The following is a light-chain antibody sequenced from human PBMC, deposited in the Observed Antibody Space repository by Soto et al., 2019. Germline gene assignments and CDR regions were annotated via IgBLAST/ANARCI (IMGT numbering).Light chain of an antibody. CDR2: YDD. CDR3: AAWDDSLNGPV. CDR1: SSNIGNNA. Sequence: QSVLTQPPSVSEAPRQRVTISCSGGSSNIGNNAVNWYQQLPGKAPKLLIYYDDLLPSGVSDRFSGSKSGTSASLAISGLQSEDEAHYYCAAWDDSLNGPVFGGGTKLTVL. J-gene: IGLJ2*01. V-gene: IGLV1-36*01.